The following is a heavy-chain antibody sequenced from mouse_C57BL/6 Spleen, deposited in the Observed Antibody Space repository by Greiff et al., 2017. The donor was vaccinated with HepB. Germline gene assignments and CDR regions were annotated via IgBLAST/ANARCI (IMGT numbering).Heavy chain of an antibody. J-gene: IGHJ4*01. CDR2: INPSSGYT. Sequence: VQLQQSGAELAKPGASVKLSCKASGYTFTSYWMHWVKQRPGQGLEWIGYINPSSGYTKYNQKFKDKATLTADKSSSTAYMQLSSLTYDDSAVYYCARRYYGSSYAMDYWGQGTSVTVSS. CDR1: GYTFTSYW. CDR3: ARRYYGSSYAMDY. V-gene: IGHV1-7*01. D-gene: IGHD1-1*01.